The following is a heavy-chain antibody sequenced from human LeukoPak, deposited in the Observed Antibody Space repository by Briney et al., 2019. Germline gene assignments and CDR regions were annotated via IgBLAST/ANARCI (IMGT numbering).Heavy chain of an antibody. CDR1: GGSMNEYF. V-gene: IGHV4-4*07. CDR3: ARGGYYGSGNDFRFDP. J-gene: IGHJ5*02. CDR2: IFANGNT. D-gene: IGHD3-10*01. Sequence: SETLSLTCNVSGGSMNEYFWSWIRQSAGKGLEWIGRIFANGNTDFNLSLKSRVTMSIDTSKNQFSLKLRSVTAADTAVYYCARGGYYGSGNDFRFDPWGQGTLVTVSS.